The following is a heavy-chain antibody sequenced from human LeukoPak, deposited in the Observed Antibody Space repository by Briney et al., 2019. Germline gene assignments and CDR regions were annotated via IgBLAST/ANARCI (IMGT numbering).Heavy chain of an antibody. CDR2: ICSGGST. V-gene: IGHV4-39*02. J-gene: IGHJ4*02. Sequence: SGTLSLTCTVSGGSVSTSYYWGWIRQPPGKGLEWIGSICSGGSTCYNPSLRSRVTIFADSSKNQFSLELTSVTAADTAVYYCARDGPWKSDCWGQGTLVTVSS. CDR3: ARDGPWKSDC. D-gene: IGHD1-1*01. CDR1: GGSVSTSYY.